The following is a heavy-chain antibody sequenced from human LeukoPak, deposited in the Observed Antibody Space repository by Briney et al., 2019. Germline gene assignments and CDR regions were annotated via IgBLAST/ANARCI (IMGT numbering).Heavy chain of an antibody. D-gene: IGHD5-24*01. Sequence: SETLSLTCTVSGGSITTYYWSWIRQPPGKGLEWIGYIYYSGSTNYNPSLKSRVTISVDTSKNQFSLKLTSVTAADTAVYYCARHSKEMSTTTWDYRGQGTLVTVSS. CDR1: GGSITTYY. CDR2: IYYSGST. CDR3: ARHSKEMSTTTWDY. J-gene: IGHJ4*02. V-gene: IGHV4-59*08.